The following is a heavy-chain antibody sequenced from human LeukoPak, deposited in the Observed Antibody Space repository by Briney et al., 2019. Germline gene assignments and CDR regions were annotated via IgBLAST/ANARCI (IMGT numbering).Heavy chain of an antibody. CDR3: ARPPNMAVAGREAFDI. CDR2: IYHSGST. CDR1: GGSISSSNW. V-gene: IGHV4-4*02. J-gene: IGHJ3*02. D-gene: IGHD6-19*01. Sequence: KTSETLSLTCAVSGGSISSSNWWSWVRQPPGKGLEWIGEIYHSGSTNYKPSLKSRVTISVDKSKNQFSLKLSSVTAADTAVYYCARPPNMAVAGREAFDIWGQGTMVTVSS.